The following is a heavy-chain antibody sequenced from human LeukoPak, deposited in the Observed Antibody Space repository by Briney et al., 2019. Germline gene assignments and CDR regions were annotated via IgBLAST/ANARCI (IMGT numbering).Heavy chain of an antibody. Sequence: SETLSLTCAVSGYSISSGYYWGWIRQPPGKGLEWIGSIYHSGSTYYNPSLKSRVTISVDTSKNQFSLKLSSVIAADTAVYYCARVGYSGYEPYDYWGQGTLVNVSS. CDR3: ARVGYSGYEPYDY. CDR1: GYSISSGYY. V-gene: IGHV4-38-2*01. D-gene: IGHD5-12*01. J-gene: IGHJ4*02. CDR2: IYHSGST.